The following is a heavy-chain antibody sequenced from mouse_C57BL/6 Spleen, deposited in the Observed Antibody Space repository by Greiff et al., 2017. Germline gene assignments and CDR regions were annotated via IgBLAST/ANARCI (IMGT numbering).Heavy chain of an antibody. D-gene: IGHD1-1*01. J-gene: IGHJ4*01. CDR1: GFSLTSYG. CDR2: IRRGGST. CDR3: AKNACGSSYFYAMDY. Sequence: VQLQQSGPGLVQPSQSLSITCTASGFSLTSYGVHWVRQSPGKGLEWLGVIRRGGSTDYNAAFMSRLGITKDNSKSQVFFKMNSLQADDTAIYYCAKNACGSSYFYAMDYWGQGTSVTVSS. V-gene: IGHV2-5*01.